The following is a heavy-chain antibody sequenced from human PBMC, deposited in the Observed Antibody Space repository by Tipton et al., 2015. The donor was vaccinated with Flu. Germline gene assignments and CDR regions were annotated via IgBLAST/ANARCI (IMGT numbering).Heavy chain of an antibody. V-gene: IGHV3-74*01. D-gene: IGHD3-10*01. CDR1: GFDFINYW. J-gene: IGHJ4*02. Sequence: GSLRLSCAASGFDFINYWMYWVRQVPGKGLVWASRINGDGDLTSYAESVKGRFSVTRDNARNTVFLQMDSLRVEDTAVYYCATYASGSYSFDYWGPGTVVTVSP. CDR2: INGDGDLT. CDR3: ATYASGSYSFDY.